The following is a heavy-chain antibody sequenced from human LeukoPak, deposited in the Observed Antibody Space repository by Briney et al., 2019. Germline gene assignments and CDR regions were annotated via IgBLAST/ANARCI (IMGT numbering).Heavy chain of an antibody. D-gene: IGHD6-13*01. V-gene: IGHV1-8*03. CDR3: ARGSIAAAVRRGYYFDY. Sequence: GASVKVSCKASGYTFTGYYMHWVRQATGQGLERMGWMNPNSGNTGYAQKFQGRVTITRNTSISTAYMELSSLRSEDTAVYYCARGSIAAAVRRGYYFDYWGQGTLVTVSS. CDR1: GYTFTGYY. CDR2: MNPNSGNT. J-gene: IGHJ4*02.